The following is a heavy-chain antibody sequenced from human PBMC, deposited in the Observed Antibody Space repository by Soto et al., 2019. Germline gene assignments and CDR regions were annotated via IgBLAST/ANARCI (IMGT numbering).Heavy chain of an antibody. CDR1: GFTFSSYS. CDR2: ISSSGSTI. CDR3: ARRFTFGGVIVRNIDY. D-gene: IGHD3-16*02. Sequence: EVQLVESGGGLVQPGGSLRLSCAASGFTFSSYSMNWVRQAPGKGLEWVSYISSSGSTIYYADSVKGRFTISRDNAKNSLYLQMNSLRAEDTAVYYCARRFTFGGVIVRNIDYWGQGTLVTVSS. J-gene: IGHJ4*02. V-gene: IGHV3-48*04.